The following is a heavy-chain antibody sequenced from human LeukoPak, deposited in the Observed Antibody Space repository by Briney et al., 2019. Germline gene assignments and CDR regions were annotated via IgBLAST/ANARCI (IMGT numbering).Heavy chain of an antibody. J-gene: IGHJ4*02. Sequence: GASVKVSCKASGGTFSSYAISWVRQAPGQGLEWMGGVIPIFGTANYAQKFQGRVTITADKSTSTAYMELSSLRSEDTAVYYCARTRIKVTTVTTLDYWGQGTLVTVSS. CDR2: VIPIFGTA. V-gene: IGHV1-69*06. CDR3: ARTRIKVTTVTTLDY. CDR1: GGTFSSYA. D-gene: IGHD4-17*01.